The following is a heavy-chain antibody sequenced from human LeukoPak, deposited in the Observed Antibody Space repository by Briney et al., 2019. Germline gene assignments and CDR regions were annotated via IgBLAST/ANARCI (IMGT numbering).Heavy chain of an antibody. J-gene: IGHJ6*03. CDR1: GGSISSYY. CDR2: IYYSGST. D-gene: IGHD6-13*01. CDR3: ARDKQQLVQRYYYMDV. V-gene: IGHV4-59*12. Sequence: SETLSLTCTVSGGSISSYYWSWIRQPPGKGLEWIGYIYYSGSTNYNPSLKSRVTTSVDTSKNQFSLKLSSVTAADTAVYYCARDKQQLVQRYYYMDVWGKGTTVTVSS.